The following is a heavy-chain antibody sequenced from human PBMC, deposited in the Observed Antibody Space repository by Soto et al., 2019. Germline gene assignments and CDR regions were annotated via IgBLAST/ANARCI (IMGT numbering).Heavy chain of an antibody. CDR2: IKSKSEGGTT. J-gene: IGHJ4*02. D-gene: IGHD2-15*01. CDR3: TTDGEGGPAH. CDR1: GFSFSYAW. Sequence: EVQLVESGGGLVKPGGSLRLSCAASGFSFSYAWMRWVRQAPGRLEWVGRIKSKSEGGTTGYAAPVKDRFTISRDDSKDAWYLQMNSLRTEDTAVYYCTTDGEGGPAHWGQGTLVAVSS. V-gene: IGHV3-15*01.